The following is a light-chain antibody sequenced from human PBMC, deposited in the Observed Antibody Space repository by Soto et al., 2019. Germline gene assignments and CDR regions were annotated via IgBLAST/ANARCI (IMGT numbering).Light chain of an antibody. CDR2: AAS. V-gene: IGKV1-9*01. CDR1: QGISSY. CDR3: QPLISYPIT. Sequence: DIQLTQSPSFLSASVGDRVTITCRASQGISSYLAWYQQKPGKAPNLLTYAASTLQSGVPSTFSGSGSGTEFTLTISSLQPEDFGTCHCQPLISYPITFGQGTQVEIK. J-gene: IGKJ5*01.